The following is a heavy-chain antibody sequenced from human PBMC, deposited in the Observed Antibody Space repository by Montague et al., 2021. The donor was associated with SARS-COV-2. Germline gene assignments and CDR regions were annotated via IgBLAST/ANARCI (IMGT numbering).Heavy chain of an antibody. D-gene: IGHD2-21*01. CDR1: GFTFSEYW. J-gene: IGHJ5*02. V-gene: IGHV3-74*03. CDR2: TNSDGGST. Sequence: SLRLSCAVSGFTFSEYWMHWVRQAPGKGLEWVSRTNSDGGSTTYADSVKGRFTISRDNAKNMLYLQMNSLRGEDTAVYYCVREVGLVVARTLGRLDPWGQGTLVTVSS. CDR3: VREVGLVVARTLGRLDP.